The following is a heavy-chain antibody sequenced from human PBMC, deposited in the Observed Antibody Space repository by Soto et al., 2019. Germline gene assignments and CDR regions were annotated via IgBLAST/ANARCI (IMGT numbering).Heavy chain of an antibody. Sequence: ASVKVSCKASGYSFTSYGISWVRQAPGQGLEWMVLISAYNGNTNYAQKLQGRVTMTTDTSTSTVFMELRSLRSDDTAVYFCARDLAGRYCGRDCPNGMDVWGPGTTVTVSS. CDR2: ISAYNGNT. V-gene: IGHV1-18*01. CDR3: ARDLAGRYCGRDCPNGMDV. CDR1: GYSFTSYG. J-gene: IGHJ6*02. D-gene: IGHD2-21*02.